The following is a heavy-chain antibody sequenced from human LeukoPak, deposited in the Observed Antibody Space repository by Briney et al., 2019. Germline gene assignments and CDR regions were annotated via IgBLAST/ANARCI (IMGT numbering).Heavy chain of an antibody. V-gene: IGHV1-69*05. CDR3: ARGAACSGGSCHPSAMDV. CDR1: GGTFSSYA. CDR2: IIPIFGTA. D-gene: IGHD2-15*01. Sequence: SVKVSCKASGGTFSSYAISWARQAPGQGLEWMGRIIPIFGTANYAQKFQGRVTITTDESTSTAYMELSSLRSEDTAVYYCARGAACSGGSCHPSAMDVWGKGTTVTVSS. J-gene: IGHJ6*03.